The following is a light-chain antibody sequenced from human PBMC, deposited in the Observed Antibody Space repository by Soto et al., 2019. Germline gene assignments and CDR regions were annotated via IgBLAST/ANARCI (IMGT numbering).Light chain of an antibody. V-gene: IGLV2-8*01. CDR1: SSDVGGYNY. Sequence: QSVLSQPPSASGSPGQSVTISCTGTSSDVGGYNYVSWYQQHPGKAPKLMIYEVSKRPSGVPDRFSGSKSGNTASLTVSGLQPEDDSNYYCSSYAGSNNVVFGGGTKLNVL. CDR2: EVS. J-gene: IGLJ2*01. CDR3: SSYAGSNNVV.